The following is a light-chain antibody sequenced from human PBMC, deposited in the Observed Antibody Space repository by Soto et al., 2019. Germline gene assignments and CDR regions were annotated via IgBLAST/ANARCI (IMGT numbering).Light chain of an antibody. V-gene: IGKV3-15*01. CDR1: QSVSSN. CDR3: QQYTDRPRT. J-gene: IGKJ1*01. CDR2: RAS. Sequence: EIVMTQSPATLSVSPGERATLSCRASQSVSSNLAWYQQKPGQAPRLLMYRASTRATGIPARFSGSGSGTEFTLTISSLQSEDFAVYYCQQYTDRPRTFGQGTKVELK.